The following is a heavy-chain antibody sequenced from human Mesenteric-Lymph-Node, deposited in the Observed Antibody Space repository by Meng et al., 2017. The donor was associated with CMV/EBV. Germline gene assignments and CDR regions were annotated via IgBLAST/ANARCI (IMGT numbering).Heavy chain of an antibody. CDR2: IYGTGIT. J-gene: IGHJ4*02. CDR1: GVSFIIGAYH. CDR3: AKSRSSTPGIVDV. Sequence: QVQRQESGPGLRKPSESLSLTCLLSGVSFIIGAYHWSWIRPSPGKGLEWIGYIYGTGITIHNPSLKSRVTILLETSKNQFSLKLNSVTTADTAVYYCAKSRSSTPGIVDVWGQGTLVTVSS. D-gene: IGHD2/OR15-2a*01. V-gene: IGHV4-61*08.